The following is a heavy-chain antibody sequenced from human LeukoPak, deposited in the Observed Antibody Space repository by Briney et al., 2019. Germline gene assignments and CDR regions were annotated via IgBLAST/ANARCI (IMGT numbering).Heavy chain of an antibody. J-gene: IGHJ4*02. V-gene: IGHV3-7*04. CDR1: GFTFNSYW. CDR3: ASDYYDRSQY. Sequence: GGSLRLSCAASGFTFNSYWMTWVRQAPGKGLEWVANIKEDGTETYYVDSVRGRFTISRDNAKNSVYLQMNSLRAEDTAVYYCASDYYDRSQYWGQGTLVTVSS. D-gene: IGHD3-22*01. CDR2: IKEDGTET.